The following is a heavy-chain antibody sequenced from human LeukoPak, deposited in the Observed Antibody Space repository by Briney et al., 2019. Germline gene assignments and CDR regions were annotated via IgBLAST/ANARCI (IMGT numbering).Heavy chain of an antibody. V-gene: IGHV4-30-4*01. CDR3: ARGNGDYISYYFDY. J-gene: IGHJ4*02. Sequence: PSETLSLTCTVSGGSISSGDYYWSWIRQPPGKGLEWIGYIYYSGSTYYNPSLKSRVTISVDTSKNQFSLKLSSVTAADTAVYYCARGNGDYISYYFDYWGQGTLVTVSS. D-gene: IGHD4-17*01. CDR1: GGSISSGDYY. CDR2: IYYSGST.